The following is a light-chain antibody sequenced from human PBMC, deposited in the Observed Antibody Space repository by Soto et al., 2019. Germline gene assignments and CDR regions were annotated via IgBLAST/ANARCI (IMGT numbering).Light chain of an antibody. J-gene: IGKJ4*01. V-gene: IGKV3-11*01. CDR2: DAS. CDR3: QQHISWPLT. CDR1: QSVTNS. Sequence: EIVLTQSPATLSLSPGERATLSCRASQSVTNSLDWYQQKPGQAPRLLVYDASNRATGIPTRFSGSGSGTDFTLTISNLEPEDFSVYYCQQHISWPLTFGGGTKVEIK.